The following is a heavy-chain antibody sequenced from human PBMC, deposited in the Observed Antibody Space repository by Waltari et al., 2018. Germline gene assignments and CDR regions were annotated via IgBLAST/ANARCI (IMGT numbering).Heavy chain of an antibody. V-gene: IGHV3-53*01. D-gene: IGHD4-17*01. CDR1: GFTVSSNY. CDR3: ARSDYGDYGID. Sequence: EVQLVESGGGLIQPGGSLRLSCAASGFTVSSNYMSWVRQAPGKGLECVSVIYSGGNTYYADSVKGRFTISRDSSKNTLYLQMNSLRAEDTAFYYCARSDYGDYGIDWGQGTLVTVSS. CDR2: IYSGGNT. J-gene: IGHJ4*02.